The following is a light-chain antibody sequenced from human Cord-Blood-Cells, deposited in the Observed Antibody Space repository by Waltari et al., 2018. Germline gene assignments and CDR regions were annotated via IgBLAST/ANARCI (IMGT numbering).Light chain of an antibody. J-gene: IGKJ2*03. Sequence: DIQMTQSPSSLSASVGDRVTIPCRASQSISSYLNWYQQKPGKAPKLLTYAASSLQSGVPSRFSGRGSGTDFTLTISSLQPEEFATYYCQQSYSTPYSFGQGTKLEIK. CDR3: QQSYSTPYS. V-gene: IGKV1-39*01. CDR2: AAS. CDR1: QSISSY.